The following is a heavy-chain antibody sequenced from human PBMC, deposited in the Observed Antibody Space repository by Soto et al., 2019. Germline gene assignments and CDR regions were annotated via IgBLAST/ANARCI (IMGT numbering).Heavy chain of an antibody. CDR2: IVGTVTT. CDR1: GFTFSSYD. D-gene: IGHD6-6*01. Sequence: GGSLRLSCAASGFTFSSYDMHWVRQATGKGLEWVSAIVGTVTTYYADSVKGRFTISRDNSKNSLYLQMNSLRVEDTAVYFCARDSNSWYYWGQGTAVTVSS. J-gene: IGHJ4*02. CDR3: ARDSNSWYY. V-gene: IGHV3-13*01.